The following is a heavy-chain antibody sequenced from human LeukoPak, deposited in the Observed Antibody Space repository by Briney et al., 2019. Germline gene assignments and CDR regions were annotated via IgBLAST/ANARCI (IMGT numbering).Heavy chain of an antibody. Sequence: GGSLRLSCAASGFTFSSYAMHWVRQAPGKGLEWVAVISYDGSNKYYADSVKGRFTISRDNSKDTLYLQMNSLRAEDTAVYYCARDSLIFGVVITFDYWGQGTLVTVSS. CDR1: GFTFSSYA. CDR2: ISYDGSNK. J-gene: IGHJ4*02. CDR3: ARDSLIFGVVITFDY. V-gene: IGHV3-30-3*01. D-gene: IGHD3-3*01.